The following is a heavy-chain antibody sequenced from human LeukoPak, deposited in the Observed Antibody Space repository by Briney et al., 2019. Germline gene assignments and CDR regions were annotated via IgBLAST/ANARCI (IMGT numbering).Heavy chain of an antibody. J-gene: IGHJ3*02. CDR2: INPNSGGT. D-gene: IGHD3-10*01. Sequence: ASVKVSCKASGYTFTGYYMHWVRQAPGQGLEWMGWINPNSGGTNYAQKFQGRVTMTRDTSISTAYMELSRLRSDDTAVYYCARCRGPTGRGYDAFDIWGQGTMVPVSS. CDR1: GYTFTGYY. V-gene: IGHV1-2*02. CDR3: ARCRGPTGRGYDAFDI.